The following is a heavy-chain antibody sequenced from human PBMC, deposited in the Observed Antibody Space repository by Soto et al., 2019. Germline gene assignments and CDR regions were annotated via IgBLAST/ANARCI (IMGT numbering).Heavy chain of an antibody. CDR1: GFTFSTYW. D-gene: IGHD6-19*01. V-gene: IGHV3-7*01. J-gene: IGHJ3*01. CDR2: IKHDGSEN. CDR3: ARPLGWPDAFDF. Sequence: PGGSLRLCCAASGFTFSTYWMSWVRQAPGKGLEWVANIKHDGSENYYVDSVKGRFTISRDNAKNSVYLQMNSLRAEDTAVYYCARPLGWPDAFDFWAQGTMVTVSS.